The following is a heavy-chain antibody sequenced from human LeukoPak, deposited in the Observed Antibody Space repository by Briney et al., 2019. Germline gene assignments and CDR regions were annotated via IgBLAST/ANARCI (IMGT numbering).Heavy chain of an antibody. J-gene: IGHJ4*02. CDR1: GFTFSSYG. Sequence: PGGSLRLSCAASGFTFSSYGMHWVRQAPGKGLEWVEVIWYDGSNKYYADSVKGRFTISRDNSKNTLYLQMNSLRAEDTAVYYCAKDGSSSWYLLPLDYWGQGTLVTVSS. D-gene: IGHD6-13*01. CDR2: IWYDGSNK. V-gene: IGHV3-33*06. CDR3: AKDGSSSWYLLPLDY.